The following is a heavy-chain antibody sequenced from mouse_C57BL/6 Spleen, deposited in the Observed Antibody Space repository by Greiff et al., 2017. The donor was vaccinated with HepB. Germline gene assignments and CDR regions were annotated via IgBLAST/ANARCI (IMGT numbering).Heavy chain of an antibody. CDR1: GYAFSSSW. CDR2: IYPGDGDT. CDR3: ARSRNYSNYPAWFAY. D-gene: IGHD2-5*01. Sequence: VKVVESGPELVKPGASVKISCKASGYAFSSSWMNWVKQRPGKGLEWIGRIYPGDGDTNYNGKFKGKATLTADKSSSTAYMQLSSLTSEDSAVYFCARSRNYSNYPAWFAYWGQGTLVTVSA. V-gene: IGHV1-82*01. J-gene: IGHJ3*01.